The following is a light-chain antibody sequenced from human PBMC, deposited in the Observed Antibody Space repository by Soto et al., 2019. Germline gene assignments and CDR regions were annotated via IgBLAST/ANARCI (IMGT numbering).Light chain of an antibody. J-gene: IGLJ1*01. Sequence: QSVLTQPASVSGSPGQSVTISCTGTSSDFGSYKFASWYQHHPGTVPKVIIYETSKRPSGVSDRFSGSKSGNTASLTISGLQAEDEAEYYCSLYTTDSTYVFGTGTKVTVL. CDR2: ETS. V-gene: IGLV2-14*02. CDR3: SLYTTDSTYV. CDR1: SSDFGSYKF.